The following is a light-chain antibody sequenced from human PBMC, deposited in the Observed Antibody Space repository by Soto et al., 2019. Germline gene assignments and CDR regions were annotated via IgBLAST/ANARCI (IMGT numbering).Light chain of an antibody. J-gene: IGKJ3*01. CDR1: QSVSSTY. CDR3: QQYGNSQSFT. CDR2: GAS. V-gene: IGKV3-20*01. Sequence: EIVLTQSPATLSLSPGEIATISCRASQSVSSTYLAWYQQKPGQAPRLLIYGASSRATGIPDRFSGSGSGTDFTLTISRLEPEDFAVYYCQQYGNSQSFTFGPGTNVDIQ.